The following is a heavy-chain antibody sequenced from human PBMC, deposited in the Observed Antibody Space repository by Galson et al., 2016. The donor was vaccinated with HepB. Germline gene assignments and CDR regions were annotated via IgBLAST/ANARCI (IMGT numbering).Heavy chain of an antibody. V-gene: IGHV2-5*02. Sequence: PALVKPTQTLTLTCTFSGFSLNTRGVGVAWIRQPPGKALEWLALIYWDDDKRFSPSLRSRLTVTKDTSTNQVVLTISNVDPVDTATYYCARNGISGHYVVNGFDSWGQGTLVTVS. CDR3: ARNGISGHYVVNGFDS. J-gene: IGHJ5*01. CDR1: GFSLNTRGVG. D-gene: IGHD3-16*01. CDR2: IYWDDDK.